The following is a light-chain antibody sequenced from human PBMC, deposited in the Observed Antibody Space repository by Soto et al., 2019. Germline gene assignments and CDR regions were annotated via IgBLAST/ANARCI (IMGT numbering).Light chain of an antibody. V-gene: IGLV2-14*01. J-gene: IGLJ3*02. CDR3: ISYKSSSNWV. CDR2: EVS. Sequence: QSALTQPASVSGSPGQSITISCTGTSSDIGGYNYVSWYQQHPGKAPKLMIYEVSNRPSGVSDRFSGSRSGNTASLTISGLQAEDESDYYCISYKSSSNWVFGGGTKVTVL. CDR1: SSDIGGYNY.